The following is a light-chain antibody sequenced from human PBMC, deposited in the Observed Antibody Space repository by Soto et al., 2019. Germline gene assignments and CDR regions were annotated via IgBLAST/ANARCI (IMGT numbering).Light chain of an antibody. CDR1: SSDVGGYNY. CDR3: SSYAGSNNPWV. J-gene: IGLJ3*02. Sequence: QSLLTQPPSASGTPGQSVTISCTGTSSDVGGYNYVCWYQQHPGKAPKLMISEVSKRPSGVPDRFSGSKSGNTASLTVSGLQAEDEADYYCSSYAGSNNPWVFGGGTKLTVL. CDR2: EVS. V-gene: IGLV2-8*01.